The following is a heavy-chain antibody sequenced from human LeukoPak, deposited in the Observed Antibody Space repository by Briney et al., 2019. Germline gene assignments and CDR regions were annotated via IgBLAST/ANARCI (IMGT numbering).Heavy chain of an antibody. CDR3: AKETRGSYSDY. CDR2: IYSGGST. J-gene: IGHJ4*02. V-gene: IGHV3-66*02. CDR1: GFTVSSNY. D-gene: IGHD1-26*01. Sequence: GGSLRLSCAASGFTVSSNYMSWVRQAPGKGLEWVSVIYSGGSTYYADSVKGRFTISRDISKNTLYLQMNSLRAEDTAVYYCAKETRGSYSDYWGQGTLVTVSS.